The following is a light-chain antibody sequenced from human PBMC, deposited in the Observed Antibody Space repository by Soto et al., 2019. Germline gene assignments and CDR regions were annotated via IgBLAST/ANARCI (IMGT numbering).Light chain of an antibody. Sequence: EIVLTQSPGTLSLSPGDRATLSCRASQRVSTFLAWYQQRPGQAPRLLIYGASSRATGIPDRFRGSGSGTDFTLTISSLEPEDFAVYYCQQRSNWPLTFGGGTKVDIK. CDR1: QRVSTF. J-gene: IGKJ4*01. V-gene: IGKV3-11*01. CDR3: QQRSNWPLT. CDR2: GAS.